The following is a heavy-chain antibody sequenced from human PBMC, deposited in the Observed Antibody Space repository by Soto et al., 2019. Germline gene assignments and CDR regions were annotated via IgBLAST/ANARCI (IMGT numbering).Heavy chain of an antibody. CDR2: IYYSGST. CDR3: ARERADIYRENIDY. D-gene: IGHD1-26*01. CDR1: GGSFSSGDYY. V-gene: IGHV4-30-4*01. J-gene: IGHJ4*02. Sequence: LSLTCTVSGGSFSSGDYYWSWIRQPPGKGLEWIGYIYYSGSTYYNPSLKSRVTISVDTSKNQFSLKLSSVTAADTAVYYCARERADIYRENIDYWGQGTLVTVSS.